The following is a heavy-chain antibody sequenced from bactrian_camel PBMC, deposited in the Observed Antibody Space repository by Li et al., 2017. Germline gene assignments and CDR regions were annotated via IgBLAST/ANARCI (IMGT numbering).Heavy chain of an antibody. CDR2: INTKSGYA. J-gene: IGHJ4*01. D-gene: IGHD3*01. Sequence: HVQLVESGGGSVQAGGSLRLSCVASGIDFTTACLAWFRQRPGKEREGVARINTKSGYADYPSSVKGRFTISRDNAKDTLYLQMNSLKIEDTAVYYCALGSSRQATMTAQGKGTQVTVS. V-gene: IGHV3-2*01. CDR1: GIDFTTAC.